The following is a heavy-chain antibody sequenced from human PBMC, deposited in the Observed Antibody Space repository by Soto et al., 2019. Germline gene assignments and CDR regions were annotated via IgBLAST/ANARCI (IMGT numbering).Heavy chain of an antibody. D-gene: IGHD6-6*01. Sequence: PGGSLRLSCAASGFTFSSYGMHWVRQAPGKGLEWVAVISYDGSNKYYADSVKGRFTISRDNSKNTLYLQMNSLRAEDTAVYYCAKERAARPGLVYGMDVWGQGTTVTVSS. CDR1: GFTFSSYG. J-gene: IGHJ6*02. CDR3: AKERAARPGLVYGMDV. CDR2: ISYDGSNK. V-gene: IGHV3-30*18.